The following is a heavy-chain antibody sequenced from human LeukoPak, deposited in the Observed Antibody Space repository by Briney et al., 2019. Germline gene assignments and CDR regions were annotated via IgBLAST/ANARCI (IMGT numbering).Heavy chain of an antibody. J-gene: IGHJ4*02. CDR2: INGSVDST. V-gene: IGHV3-23*01. CDR1: GFTFSSYA. D-gene: IGHD4-23*01. CDR3: AKGGSTVVTYFDY. Sequence: GGSLRLSCAASGFTFSSYAMTWVRQAPGKGLEWVSVINGSVDSTYYADSVKGRFTISRDNSKNTLYLQMNSLRAVDTAVYYCAKGGSTVVTYFDYWGQGTLVTVSS.